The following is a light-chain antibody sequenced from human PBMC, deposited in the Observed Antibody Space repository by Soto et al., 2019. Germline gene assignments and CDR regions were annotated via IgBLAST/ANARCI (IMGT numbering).Light chain of an antibody. V-gene: IGKV1-5*03. CDR2: EAS. CDR1: QSISRC. J-gene: IGKJ2*01. Sequence: DIPMTQSPSTLSASVGDRVTITCRASQSISRCLAWYQHKPGTAPKLLIYEASTLESGVPSRFSGSRSGTEFTLTVSSLQPDDFATYYCQQYNDSFPYTFGQGTKLEIK. CDR3: QQYNDSFPYT.